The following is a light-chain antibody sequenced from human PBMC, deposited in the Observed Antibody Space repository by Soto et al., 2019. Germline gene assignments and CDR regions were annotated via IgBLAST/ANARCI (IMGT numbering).Light chain of an antibody. J-gene: IGLJ1*01. CDR1: SSDIGGYDY. CDR3: CSYTRTSNHYV. Sequence: QSALAQPASVSGSPGQSITISCTGTSSDIGGYDYVPWYQQRPGKAPKLMIYEVRYRPSGVSNRFSGSKSGNTASLTISGLQAEDEAVYYCCSYTRTSNHYVFGSGTKVTVL. CDR2: EVR. V-gene: IGLV2-14*01.